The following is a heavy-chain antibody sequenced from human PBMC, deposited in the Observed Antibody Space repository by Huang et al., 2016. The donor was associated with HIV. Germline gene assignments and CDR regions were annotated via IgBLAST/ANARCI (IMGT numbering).Heavy chain of an antibody. CDR2: LNHKRSKT. Sequence: QVQLVQSGPEVKKPGASVKVSCQTSGYIFSNDDINWVRQAPGRGLEWMGWLNHKRSKTANGQKFQGRVTLTRNTSTGAAYMVLNSLTSQDTDVYYCARLTSGWYQDYWGQGTLVTVSS. CDR3: ARLTSGWYQDY. V-gene: IGHV1-8*01. D-gene: IGHD6-19*01. CDR1: GYIFSNDD. J-gene: IGHJ4*02.